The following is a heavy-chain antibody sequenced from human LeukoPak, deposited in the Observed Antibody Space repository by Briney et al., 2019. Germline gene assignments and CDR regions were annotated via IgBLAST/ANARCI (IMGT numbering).Heavy chain of an antibody. CDR2: INPSGGDT. J-gene: IGHJ5*02. CDR3: ARDPGSYYPTWFDP. D-gene: IGHD3-10*01. V-gene: IGHV1-46*01. CDR1: GYTFTSYY. Sequence: ASVKVSCKASGYTFTSYYMHWVRQAPGQGLEWMGIINPSGGDTSYAQKFQGRLTMTRDTSISTAYIELSRLRSDDTAVYYCARDPGSYYPTWFDPWGQGTLVTVSS.